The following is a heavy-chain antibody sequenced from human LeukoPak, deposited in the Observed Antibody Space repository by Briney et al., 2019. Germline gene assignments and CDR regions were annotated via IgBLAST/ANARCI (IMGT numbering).Heavy chain of an antibody. J-gene: IGHJ6*03. CDR1: GYTLTELS. Sequence: ASVKVSCKVSGYTLTELSMHWVRQAPGKGLEWMGGFDPEDGETIYAQKFQGRVTMTEDTSTDTAYMELSSLRSEDTAVYYCARQGQEPRHYYYYMDVWGKGTTVTVSS. CDR2: FDPEDGET. CDR3: ARQGQEPRHYYYYMDV. D-gene: IGHD1-14*01. V-gene: IGHV1-24*01.